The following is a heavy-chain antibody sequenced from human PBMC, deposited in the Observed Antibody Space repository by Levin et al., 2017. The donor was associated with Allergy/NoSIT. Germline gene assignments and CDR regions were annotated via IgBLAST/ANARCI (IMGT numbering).Heavy chain of an antibody. J-gene: IGHJ4*02. V-gene: IGHV3-7*04. CDR2: IDQGGSGR. D-gene: IGHD4-17*01. CDR1: GFTFTNYW. CDR3: ARTGDDY. Sequence: GGSLRLSCAASGFTFTNYWMTWVRQAPGKGLEWVANIDQGGSGRYYVDSVKGRFTISRDNDMNSLYLQMNSLRAEDTAVYFCARTGDDYWGQGTLVTVSS.